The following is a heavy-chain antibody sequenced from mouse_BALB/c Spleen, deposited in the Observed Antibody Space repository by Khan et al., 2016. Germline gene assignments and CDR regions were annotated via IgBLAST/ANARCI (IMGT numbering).Heavy chain of an antibody. J-gene: IGHJ2*01. D-gene: IGHD2-10*02. CDR2: INTYTGEP. Sequence: QVQLQQSGPELKKPGETVKISCKASGYTFTNYGMNWVKQAPGKGLKWMGWINTYTGEPTYADDFKGRFAFSLETSASTAYLQINNLKNEDMATYFCARFRYGNYWGQGTTLTVSS. CDR3: ARFRYGNY. CDR1: GYTFTNYG. V-gene: IGHV9-1*02.